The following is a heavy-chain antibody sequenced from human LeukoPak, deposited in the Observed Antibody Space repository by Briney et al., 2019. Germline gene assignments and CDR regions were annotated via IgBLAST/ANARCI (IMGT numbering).Heavy chain of an antibody. CDR3: ARESMVPDY. Sequence: ASVKVSCKASGYIFTGYDIFWVRQATGQGLEWMGWMNPGSGNTGYAQKFQGRVTMTTNTSTNTAYMELSSLSSEDTAVYYCARESMVPDYWGQGTLVTVSS. D-gene: IGHD3-10*01. CDR2: MNPGSGNT. V-gene: IGHV1-8*01. CDR1: GYIFTGYD. J-gene: IGHJ4*02.